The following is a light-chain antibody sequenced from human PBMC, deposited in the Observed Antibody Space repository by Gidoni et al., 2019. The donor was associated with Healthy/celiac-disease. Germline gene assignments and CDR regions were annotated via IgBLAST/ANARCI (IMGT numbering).Light chain of an antibody. J-gene: IGKJ1*01. CDR3: QQYYSTRT. CDR1: QSVLYSSNNKNY. V-gene: IGKV4-1*01. CDR2: WAS. Sequence: DIVMTQSPDSLSVSLGERATINCKSSQSVLYSSNNKNYLAWYQQKPGQPPKLLIYWASTRESGVPDLFSGSGSGTDFTLTSSSLQAEDVAVYYWQQYYSTRTFGQGTKVEIK.